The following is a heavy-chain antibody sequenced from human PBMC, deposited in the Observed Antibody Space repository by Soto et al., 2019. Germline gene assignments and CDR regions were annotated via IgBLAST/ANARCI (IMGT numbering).Heavy chain of an antibody. CDR1: GGSISSGGYY. D-gene: IGHD2-15*01. CDR3: ARDNCSGGSCSYYYYGMDV. Sequence: TLSLTCTVSGGSISSGGYYWNWIRQHPGKGLEWIGYIYYSGSTYYNPSLKSRVTISVDTSKNQFSLKLSSVTAADTAVYYCARDNCSGGSCSYYYYGMDVWGQGTTVTVSS. V-gene: IGHV4-31*03. J-gene: IGHJ6*02. CDR2: IYYSGST.